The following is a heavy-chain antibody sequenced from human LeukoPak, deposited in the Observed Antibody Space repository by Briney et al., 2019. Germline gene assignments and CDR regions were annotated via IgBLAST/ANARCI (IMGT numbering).Heavy chain of an antibody. D-gene: IGHD1-26*01. J-gene: IGHJ3*02. Sequence: SETLSLTCTVSGGSISSYYWSWIRQPPGKGLEWIGYIYYSGSTNYNPSLKSRVTISVDTSKNQFSLKLSSVTAADTAVYYCARASSGSGSYYNAFDIWSQGTMVTVSS. CDR1: GGSISSYY. CDR3: ARASSGSGSYYNAFDI. V-gene: IGHV4-59*01. CDR2: IYYSGST.